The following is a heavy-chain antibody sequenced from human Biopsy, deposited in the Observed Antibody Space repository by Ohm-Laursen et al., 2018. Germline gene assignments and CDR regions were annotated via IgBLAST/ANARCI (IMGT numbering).Heavy chain of an antibody. Sequence: SDTLCLTCTVSGGSFPGHYWTWIRQPPGKGLVWIGHISHTGCTSYKSSLKSRVTISLDTSRKHFFLRLTSLAAADTAVYYCARGSNEYGGLYFPHWGQGTLVTVSS. V-gene: IGHV4-59*11. D-gene: IGHD4-23*01. CDR3: ARGSNEYGGLYFPH. J-gene: IGHJ1*01. CDR1: GGSFPGHY. CDR2: ISHTGCT.